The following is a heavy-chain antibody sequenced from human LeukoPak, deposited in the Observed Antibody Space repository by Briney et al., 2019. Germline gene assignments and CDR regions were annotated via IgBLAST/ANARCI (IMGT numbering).Heavy chain of an antibody. CDR2: ISSSGSNI. Sequence: GGSLRLSCAASGFTFSSYAMNWVRQAPGKGLEWVSYISSSGSNIYYADSVKGRFTISRGNAKNSLYLQVNSLRAEDTAVYYCARDGGNYMFDYWGQGALVTVSS. CDR3: ARDGGNYMFDY. CDR1: GFTFSSYA. D-gene: IGHD4-11*01. V-gene: IGHV3-48*01. J-gene: IGHJ4*02.